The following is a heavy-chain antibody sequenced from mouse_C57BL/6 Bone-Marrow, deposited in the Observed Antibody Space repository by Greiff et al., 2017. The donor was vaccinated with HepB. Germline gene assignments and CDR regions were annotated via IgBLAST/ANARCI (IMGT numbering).Heavy chain of an antibody. CDR3: ARGESLLPMDY. D-gene: IGHD1-2*01. V-gene: IGHV3-6*01. J-gene: IGHJ4*01. Sequence: EVQLVESGPGLVKPSQSLSLTCSVTGYSITSGYYWNWIRQFPGNKLEWMGYISYDGSNNYNPSLKNRISITRDTSKNQFFLKLNSVTTEDTATYYCARGESLLPMDYWGQGTSVTVSS. CDR2: ISYDGSN. CDR1: GYSITSGYY.